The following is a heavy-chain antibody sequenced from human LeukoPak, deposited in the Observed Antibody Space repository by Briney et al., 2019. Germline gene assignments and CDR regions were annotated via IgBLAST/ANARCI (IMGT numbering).Heavy chain of an antibody. CDR1: GGSISSGGYY. CDR2: IYHSGST. D-gene: IGHD6-6*01. J-gene: IGHJ4*02. CDR3: ARSGYSSSLTYYFDY. V-gene: IGHV4-30-2*01. Sequence: SETLSLTCTVSGGSISSGGYYWSWIRQPPGKGLEWIGYIYHSGSTYYNPSLKSRVTISVDRSKNQFSLKLSSVTAADTAVYYCARSGYSSSLTYYFDYWGQGTLVTVSS.